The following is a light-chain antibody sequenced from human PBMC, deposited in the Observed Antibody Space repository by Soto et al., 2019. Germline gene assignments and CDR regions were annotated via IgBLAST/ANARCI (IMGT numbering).Light chain of an antibody. CDR1: SGHSSYI. CDR3: EIWDSNTPWV. Sequence: QPVLTQSSSASASLGSSVKLTCTLSSGHSSYIIAWHQQQPGKAPRYLMKLEGSGSYNKGSGVPDRFSGSRSGADRYLTISNPQFEDEADYYCEIWDSNTPWVFGGGTKLTVL. V-gene: IGLV4-60*02. CDR2: LEGSGSY. J-gene: IGLJ3*02.